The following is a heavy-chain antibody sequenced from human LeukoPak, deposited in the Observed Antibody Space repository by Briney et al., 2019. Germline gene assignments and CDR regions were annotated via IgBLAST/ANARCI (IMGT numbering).Heavy chain of an antibody. D-gene: IGHD3-3*01. J-gene: IGHJ4*02. Sequence: ASVKVSCKASGYTFTSYYMHWVRQAPGQGLEWMGIINPSGGSTSYAQKFQGRVTITTDESTSTAYMELSSLRSEDTAVYYCARGPYDFWSGYYFYWGQGTLVTVSS. V-gene: IGHV1-46*01. CDR1: GYTFTSYY. CDR3: ARGPYDFWSGYYFY. CDR2: INPSGGST.